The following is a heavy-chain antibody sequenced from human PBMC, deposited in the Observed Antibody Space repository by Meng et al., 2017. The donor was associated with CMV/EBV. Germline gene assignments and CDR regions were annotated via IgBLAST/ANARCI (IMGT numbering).Heavy chain of an antibody. V-gene: IGHV3-30*02. CDR2: IRYDGSNK. CDR1: GFTFSSSN. CDR3: EKVMTTVTTPLGY. J-gene: IGHJ4*02. D-gene: IGHD4-11*01. Sequence: GESLKISCTASGFTFSSSNMHWVRQAPGKGLGWVAFIRYDGSNKYYADSVKGRFTISRDNSKNTLYLQMNSLRAEDTAVYYCEKVMTTVTTPLGYWGQGMLVTVSS.